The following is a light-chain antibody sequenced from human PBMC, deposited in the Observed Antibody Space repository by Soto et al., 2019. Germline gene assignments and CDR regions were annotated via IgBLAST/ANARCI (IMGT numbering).Light chain of an antibody. CDR3: QSYDISLSGYV. Sequence: QSVLTQPPSVSGAPGQRVTISCTGSSSNIGAGYAVHWYQHLPGTAPKLLIYVDTNRASGAPDLFSGSKSGTSASLAITGLQAEDEADHYCQSYDISLSGYVLGTGTKVTVL. CDR1: SSNIGAGYA. V-gene: IGLV1-40*01. CDR2: VDT. J-gene: IGLJ1*01.